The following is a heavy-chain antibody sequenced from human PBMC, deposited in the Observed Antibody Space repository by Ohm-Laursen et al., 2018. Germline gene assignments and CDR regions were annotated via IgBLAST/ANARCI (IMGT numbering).Heavy chain of an antibody. D-gene: IGHD4-17*01. CDR2: ISSRGKTM. CDR1: GFTFSDFY. Sequence: GSLRLSCTASGFTFSDFYMSWIRRAPGKGPEWVSYISSRGKTMHYADSVKGRFTISRDNAKNSLYLQMNSLRAEDTAVYYCAREGPTTGTTFDYWGQGTLVTVSS. V-gene: IGHV3-11*01. J-gene: IGHJ4*02. CDR3: AREGPTTGTTFDY.